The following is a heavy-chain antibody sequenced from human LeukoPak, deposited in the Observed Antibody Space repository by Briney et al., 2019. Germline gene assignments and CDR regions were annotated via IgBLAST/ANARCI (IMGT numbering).Heavy chain of an antibody. CDR1: GGSISSSSYY. CDR3: ADCSSTSYRSGGSCLGN. D-gene: IGHD2-2*01. Sequence: PSETLSLTCTVSGGSISSSSYYWGWIRQPPGKGLEWIGSIYYSGSTYYNPSLKSRVTISVDTSKNQFSLKLSSVTAADTAAYYCADCSSTSYRSGGSCLGNWGQGTLVTVSS. J-gene: IGHJ4*02. V-gene: IGHV4-39*07. CDR2: IYYSGST.